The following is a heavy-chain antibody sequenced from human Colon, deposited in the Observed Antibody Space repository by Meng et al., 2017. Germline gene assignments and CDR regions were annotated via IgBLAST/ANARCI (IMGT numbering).Heavy chain of an antibody. V-gene: IGHV4-4*02. CDR3: ARVIYASGNMAHLDY. J-gene: IGHJ4*02. Sequence: QVQLQESCPGLVKPSGTLSLTCAVSGDSIRSSNWWSWVRQPPVRGLEWIGEIYHSGSTNYNPSLKNRVTMTVDKSKNEFSLTLSSVTAADTAFYYCARVIYASGNMAHLDYWGQGTLVTVSS. D-gene: IGHD3-10*01. CDR1: GDSIRSSNW. CDR2: IYHSGST.